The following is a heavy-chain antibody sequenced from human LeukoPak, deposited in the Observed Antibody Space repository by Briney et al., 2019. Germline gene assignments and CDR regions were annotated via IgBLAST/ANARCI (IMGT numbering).Heavy chain of an antibody. CDR2: IYTSGIT. CDR3: ASSRLGYCSGGSCYRYWYFDL. D-gene: IGHD2-15*01. J-gene: IGHJ2*01. CDR1: DASISSNY. V-gene: IGHV4-4*07. Sequence: SETLSLTCTVSDASISSNYWSWIRQPAGKGLEWIGRIYTSGITNYNPSLKSRVTISVDTSKNQFSLKLSSVTAADTAVYYCASSRLGYCSGGSCYRYWYFDLWGRGTLVTVSS.